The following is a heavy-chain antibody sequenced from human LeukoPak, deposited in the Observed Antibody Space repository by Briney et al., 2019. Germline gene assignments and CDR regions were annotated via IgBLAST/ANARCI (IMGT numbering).Heavy chain of an antibody. Sequence: GGSLRLSCAASGFTFSSYWMSWVRQAPGKGLEWVSAISGSGGSTYYADSVKGRFTISRDNSKNTLYLQMNSLRAEDTAVYYCAIVIGSGWSHDYWGQGTLVTVSS. D-gene: IGHD6-19*01. CDR1: GFTFSSYW. J-gene: IGHJ4*02. V-gene: IGHV3-23*01. CDR3: AIVIGSGWSHDY. CDR2: ISGSGGST.